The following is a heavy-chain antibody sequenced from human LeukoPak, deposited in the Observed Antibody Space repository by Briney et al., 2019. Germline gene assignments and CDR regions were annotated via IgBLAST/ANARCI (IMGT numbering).Heavy chain of an antibody. CDR2: IYYSGTT. Sequence: PSETLSLTCTVSGGSISSYYWSWIRQPPGKGLEYIGYIYYSGTTISNPSLKSRLTISIDTSKNQFSLRLSSVTAADTAIYYCARDRGKVTGPADYGMDVWGQGTTVTVSS. J-gene: IGHJ6*02. CDR3: ARDRGKVTGPADYGMDV. V-gene: IGHV4-59*01. D-gene: IGHD4-23*01. CDR1: GGSISSYY.